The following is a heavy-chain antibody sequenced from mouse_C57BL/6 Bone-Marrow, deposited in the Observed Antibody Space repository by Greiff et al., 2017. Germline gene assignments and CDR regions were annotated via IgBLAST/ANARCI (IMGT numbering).Heavy chain of an antibody. J-gene: IGHJ2*01. CDR1: GFTFSNYW. D-gene: IGHD2-4*01. CDR3: TGGLRPLYYFDY. Sequence: EVKLMESGGGLVQPGGSMKLSCVASGFTFSNYWMNWVRQSPEKGLEWVAQIRLKSDNYATHYAESVKGRFTISRDDSKSSVYLQMNNLRAEDTGIYYCTGGLRPLYYFDYWGQGTTLTVSS. CDR2: IRLKSDNYAT. V-gene: IGHV6-3*01.